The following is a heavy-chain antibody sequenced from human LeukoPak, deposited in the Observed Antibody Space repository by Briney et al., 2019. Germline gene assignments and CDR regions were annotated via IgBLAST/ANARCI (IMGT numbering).Heavy chain of an antibody. J-gene: IGHJ2*01. Sequence: PVKVSCKASGFTFTSSAVQWVRQARGQRLEWIGWIVVGSGNTNYAQKFRERVTITRDMSTSTAYMELSSLRSEDTAVYYCAAAPQYDILSFDLWGRGTLVTVSS. D-gene: IGHD3-9*01. V-gene: IGHV1-58*01. CDR1: GFTFTSSA. CDR3: AAAPQYDILSFDL. CDR2: IVVGSGNT.